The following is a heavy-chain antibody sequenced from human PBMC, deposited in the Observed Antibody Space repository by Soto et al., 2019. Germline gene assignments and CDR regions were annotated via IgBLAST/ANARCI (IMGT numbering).Heavy chain of an antibody. Sequence: GESLKISCKGSGYSFTSYWIGWVRQMPGKGLEWMGIIYPGDSDTRYSPSFQGQVTISADKSISTAYLQWSSLKASDTAMYYCARRLGYGSSTSCYAIDAFDCWGQGTMDTVSS. V-gene: IGHV5-51*01. CDR1: GYSFTSYW. D-gene: IGHD2-2*03. CDR3: ARRLGYGSSTSCYAIDAFDC. CDR2: IYPGDSDT. J-gene: IGHJ3*01.